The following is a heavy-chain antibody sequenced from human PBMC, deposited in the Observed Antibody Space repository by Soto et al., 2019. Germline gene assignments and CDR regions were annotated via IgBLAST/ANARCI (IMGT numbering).Heavy chain of an antibody. D-gene: IGHD1-1*01. J-gene: IGHJ4*02. Sequence: EVQLLESGGGLVQPGGSLRLSCAASGFTFSSYAMSWVRQAPGKGLEWVSTISATTPNTYYADSVKGRFTISRDNSKSTLYLQMNSLRAEDTAIYYCARDWNLDHWGQGTLVT. V-gene: IGHV3-23*01. CDR3: ARDWNLDH. CDR2: ISATTPNT. CDR1: GFTFSSYA.